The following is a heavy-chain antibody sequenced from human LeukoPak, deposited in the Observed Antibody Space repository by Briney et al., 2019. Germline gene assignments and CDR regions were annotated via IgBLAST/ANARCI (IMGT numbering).Heavy chain of an antibody. Sequence: GASXKXXXKASXXTFTSYDINXVRQATGQGLEWXGWMNPNSGNTGYAQKFQGRVTITRNTSISTAYMELSSLRSEDTAVYYCARTYSYWSGYPTLGYWGQGTLVTVSS. CDR1: XXTFTSYD. CDR2: MNPNSGNT. J-gene: IGHJ4*02. V-gene: IGHV1-8*03. CDR3: ARTYSYWSGYPTLGY. D-gene: IGHD3-3*01.